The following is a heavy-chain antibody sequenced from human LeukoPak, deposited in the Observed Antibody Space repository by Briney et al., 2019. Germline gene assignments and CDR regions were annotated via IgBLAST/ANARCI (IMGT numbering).Heavy chain of an antibody. CDR2: IIPIFGTA. D-gene: IGHD3-22*01. CDR1: GGTFSSYA. J-gene: IGHJ5*02. Sequence: SVKVSCKASGGTFSSYAISWVRQAPGQGLEWMGGIIPIFGTANYAQKFQGRVTVTRDISTSTVYMELSNLRSEDTAVYYCARGVHVRKYDSNDNCFDPWGQGTLVTVSS. V-gene: IGHV1-69*05. CDR3: ARGVHVRKYDSNDNCFDP.